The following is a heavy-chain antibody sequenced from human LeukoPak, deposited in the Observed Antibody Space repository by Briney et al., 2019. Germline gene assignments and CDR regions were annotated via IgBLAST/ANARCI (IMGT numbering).Heavy chain of an antibody. V-gene: IGHV3-53*01. CDR3: ARGTGYSSPDWFDP. Sequence: GGSLRLSCAVSGFTVSSNYMSWVRQAPGKGLEWVSVIYSGGSTYHADSVKGRFTISRDNSKNTLYLQMNSLRAEDTAVYYCARGTGYSSPDWFDPWGQGTLVTVSS. CDR2: IYSGGST. D-gene: IGHD6-13*01. J-gene: IGHJ5*02. CDR1: GFTVSSNY.